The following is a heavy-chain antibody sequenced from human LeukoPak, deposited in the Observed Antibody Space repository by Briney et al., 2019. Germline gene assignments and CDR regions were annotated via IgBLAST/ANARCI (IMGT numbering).Heavy chain of an antibody. V-gene: IGHV2-5*01. Sequence: SGPTLVKPTQTLTLTCTFSGFSLSTSGVGVGSIRQPPGKALEWLALIFWNDDKRYSPSLKSSLTITKDTSKNQVVLTMTNMDPVNTGTYYCARLFIVVPGTEDYYFDYWGQGTLVTVSS. CDR3: ARLFIVVPGTEDYYFDY. J-gene: IGHJ4*02. D-gene: IGHD6-19*01. CDR1: GFSLSTSGVG. CDR2: IFWNDDK.